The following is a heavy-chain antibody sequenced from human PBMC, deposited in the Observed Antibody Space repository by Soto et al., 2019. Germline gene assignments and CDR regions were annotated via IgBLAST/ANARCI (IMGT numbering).Heavy chain of an antibody. CDR1: GGSISSSNW. J-gene: IGHJ4*02. D-gene: IGHD3-10*01. CDR3: ARHNYGSGSTYFDY. Sequence: SETLSLTCAVSGGSISSSNWWSWVRQPPGKGLEWIGEIYHSGSTNYNPSLKSRVTISVDKSKNQFSLKLSSVTAADTTVYYCARHNYGSGSTYFDYWGQGTLVTVSS. CDR2: IYHSGST. V-gene: IGHV4-4*02.